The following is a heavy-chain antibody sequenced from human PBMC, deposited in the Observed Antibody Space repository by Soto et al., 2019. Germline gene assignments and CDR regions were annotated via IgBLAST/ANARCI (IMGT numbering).Heavy chain of an antibody. CDR2: ITGSGGTI. Sequence: GGSLRLSCAASGFTFSSYSMNWVRQAPGKGLEWVSYITGSGGTIYYRDSVKGRFTISRDNAESSLYLQMSSLRAEDTAVYYCASERSEWLVLKDFDYWGQGTLVTVSS. CDR3: ASERSEWLVLKDFDY. CDR1: GFTFSSYS. D-gene: IGHD6-19*01. J-gene: IGHJ4*02. V-gene: IGHV3-48*01.